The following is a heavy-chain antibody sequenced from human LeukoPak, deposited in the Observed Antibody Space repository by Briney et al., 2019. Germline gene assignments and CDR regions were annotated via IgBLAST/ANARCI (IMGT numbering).Heavy chain of an antibody. CDR1: GGSISSYY. CDR2: IYTSGST. CDR3: ARGSALPRGRKRDAFDI. D-gene: IGHD3-16*01. Sequence: SETLSLTCTVSGGSISSYYWSWIRQPAGKGLEWIGRIYTSGSTNYNPSLKSRVTISVDTSKNQFSLKLSSVTAADTAVYYCARGSALPRGRKRDAFDIWGQGTMVTVSS. J-gene: IGHJ3*02. V-gene: IGHV4-4*07.